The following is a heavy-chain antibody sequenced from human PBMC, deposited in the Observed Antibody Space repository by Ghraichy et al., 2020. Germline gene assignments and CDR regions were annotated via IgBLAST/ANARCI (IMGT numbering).Heavy chain of an antibody. D-gene: IGHD1-26*01. V-gene: IGHV2-70*01. Sequence: SGPTLVKPTQTLTLTCTFSGFSLSTSGMCVSWIRQPPGKALEWLALIDWDDDKYYSTSLKTRLTISKDTSKNQVVLTMTNMDPVDTATYYCARIRRGSYEGYNWFDPWGQGTLVTVSS. J-gene: IGHJ5*02. CDR1: GFSLSTSGMC. CDR2: IDWDDDK. CDR3: ARIRRGSYEGYNWFDP.